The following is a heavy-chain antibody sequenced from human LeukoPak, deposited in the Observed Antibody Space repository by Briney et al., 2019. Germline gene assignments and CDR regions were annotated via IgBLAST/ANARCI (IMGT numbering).Heavy chain of an antibody. J-gene: IGHJ4*02. CDR1: GFTFSHYA. CDR3: AKDAYDYYYDSSAGY. CDR2: ISGPGGHI. V-gene: IGHV3-23*01. D-gene: IGHD3-22*01. Sequence: GGSLRLSCAASGFTFSHYAIHWVRQTPGKGLEWVSAISGPGGHIYYADSVKGRFTISRDNSKNTLFLQMNSLRAEDTAVYYCAKDAYDYYYDSSAGYWGQGTLVTVSS.